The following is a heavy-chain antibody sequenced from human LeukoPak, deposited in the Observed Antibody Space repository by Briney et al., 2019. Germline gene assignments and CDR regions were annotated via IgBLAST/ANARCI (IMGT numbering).Heavy chain of an antibody. D-gene: IGHD6-13*01. Sequence: GGSLRLSCAASGFTFNTYSMSWVRQAPGKGLEWVSAISGSGGSTYYADSVKGRFTISRDNSKNTLYLQMNSLRAEDTAVYYCAKARIPAALRSATFDYWGQGTLVTVSS. J-gene: IGHJ4*02. CDR1: GFTFNTYS. CDR2: ISGSGGST. CDR3: AKARIPAALRSATFDY. V-gene: IGHV3-23*01.